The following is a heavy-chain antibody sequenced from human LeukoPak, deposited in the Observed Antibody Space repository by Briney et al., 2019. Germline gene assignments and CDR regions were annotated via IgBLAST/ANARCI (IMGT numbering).Heavy chain of an antibody. Sequence: GGSLRLSCAAYGFTFSSYAMSWVRQGPGKGLEWVSAISGSGGSTYYADSVKGRFTISRDNSKDTLYLQMNSLRAEDTAVYYCAKLFKVATHSYYYFDYWGQGTLVTVSS. CDR1: GFTFSSYA. CDR2: ISGSGGST. J-gene: IGHJ4*02. CDR3: AKLFKVATHSYYYFDY. D-gene: IGHD5-12*01. V-gene: IGHV3-23*01.